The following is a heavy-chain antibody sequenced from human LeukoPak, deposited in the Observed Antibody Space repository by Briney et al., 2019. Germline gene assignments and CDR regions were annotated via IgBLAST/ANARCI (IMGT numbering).Heavy chain of an antibody. CDR1: GGTFSSYA. D-gene: IGHD3-3*01. J-gene: IGHJ6*02. CDR2: IIPIFGTA. V-gene: IGHV1-69*13. Sequence: SVKVSCKASGGTFSSYAFSWVRQAPGQGLEWMGGIIPIFGTANYAQKFQGRVTITADESTSTAYMELSSLRSEDTAVYYCASPSIFGVVTPHHYYYGMDVWGQGTTVTVSS. CDR3: ASPSIFGVVTPHHYYYGMDV.